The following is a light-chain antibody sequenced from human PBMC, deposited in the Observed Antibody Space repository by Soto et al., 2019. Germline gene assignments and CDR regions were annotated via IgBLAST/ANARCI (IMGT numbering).Light chain of an antibody. J-gene: IGKJ2*01. CDR1: QSVLYSSSNKNY. CDR2: WAS. V-gene: IGKV4-1*01. Sequence: DIVMNQSPDSLAVSLGERATINCKSSQSVLYSSSNKNYLAWYQLKPGQPPKLLIYWASSRQLGVPDRFSGSGTGADFTLTISSLQAEDVAVYYCQQYYSTPYTFGQGTKLEIK. CDR3: QQYYSTPYT.